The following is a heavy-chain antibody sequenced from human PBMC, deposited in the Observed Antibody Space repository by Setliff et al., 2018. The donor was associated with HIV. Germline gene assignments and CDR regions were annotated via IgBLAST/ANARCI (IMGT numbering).Heavy chain of an antibody. CDR1: GGSIDNNKYY. CDR2: IYHTGRT. Sequence: VFGGSIDNNKYYWTWIRQPPGKGLEWTGSIYHTGRTYYNRSLESRLTISIDTSKSQFSLKLTSVSAADTAMYYCARSTPSIGYISEHWGQGTLVTVS. V-gene: IGHV4-39*07. D-gene: IGHD5-12*01. CDR3: ARSTPSIGYISEH. J-gene: IGHJ4*02.